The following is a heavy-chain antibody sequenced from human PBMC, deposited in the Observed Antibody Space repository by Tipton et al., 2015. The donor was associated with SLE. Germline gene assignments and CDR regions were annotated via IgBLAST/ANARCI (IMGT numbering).Heavy chain of an antibody. CDR2: INPNSGGA. CDR1: GYTFTGYY. CDR3: ARARTDFVEYFDY. Sequence: QLVQSGAEVKKPGASVKVSCKSSGYTFTGYYMHWVRQAPGQGLEWMGRINPNSGGANPAQKFQGRVTMTRDTSISTAYMELSRLRCDDTAVYYCARARTDFVEYFDYWGQGTLVTVSS. D-gene: IGHD5-24*01. V-gene: IGHV1-2*06. J-gene: IGHJ4*02.